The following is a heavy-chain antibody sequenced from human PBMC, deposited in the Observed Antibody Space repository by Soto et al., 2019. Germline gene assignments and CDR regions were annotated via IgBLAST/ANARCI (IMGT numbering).Heavy chain of an antibody. D-gene: IGHD5-12*01. CDR2: ISAYNGNT. V-gene: IGHV1-18*01. CDR1: GGTFSSYA. CDR3: ARDYVEMATNLWYFDL. Sequence: QVQLVQSGAEVKKPGSSVKVSCKASGGTFSSYAISWVRQAPGQGLEWMGWISAYNGNTNYAQKLQGRVTMTTDTSTSTAYMELRSLRSDDTAVYYCARDYVEMATNLWYFDLWGRGTLVTVSS. J-gene: IGHJ2*01.